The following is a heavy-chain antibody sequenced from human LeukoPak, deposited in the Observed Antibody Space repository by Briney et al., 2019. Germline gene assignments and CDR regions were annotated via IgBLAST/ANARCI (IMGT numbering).Heavy chain of an antibody. D-gene: IGHD6-19*01. V-gene: IGHV3-23*01. CDR3: ASVTGQWLQIDY. J-gene: IGHJ4*02. Sequence: PGGSLRLSCAASGFTFSILDMSWVRQAPGKGLEWVSAISGNGGRTYYADSVKGRFTISRDNSKNTLYLQMNSLRAEDTAVYYCASVTGQWLQIDYWGQGTLVTVSS. CDR1: GFTFSILD. CDR2: ISGNGGRT.